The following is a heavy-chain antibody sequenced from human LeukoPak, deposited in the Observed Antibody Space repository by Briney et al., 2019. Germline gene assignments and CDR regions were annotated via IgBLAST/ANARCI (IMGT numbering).Heavy chain of an antibody. CDR2: ISYDGSNK. Sequence: GGSLRLSCAASGFTFSSYAMHWVRQAPGKGLEWVAVISYDGSNKYYADSVKGRFTISRDNSKSRLYLQMNSLRAEDTAVYYCARDELYFFDYWGQGTLVTVSS. D-gene: IGHD1-7*01. V-gene: IGHV3-30*04. J-gene: IGHJ4*02. CDR1: GFTFSSYA. CDR3: ARDELYFFDY.